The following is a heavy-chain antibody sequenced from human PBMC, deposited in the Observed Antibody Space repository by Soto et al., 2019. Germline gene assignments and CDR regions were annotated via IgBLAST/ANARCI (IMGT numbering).Heavy chain of an antibody. Sequence: QVQLVQSGAEVKKPGSSVKVSCKASGGTFSSYTISWVRQAPGQGLEWMGRIIPILGIANYAQKFQGRVTITGDKSTSTAYMELSSRRYKDTAVYYCASLMSLRISNLEWLLYEAYWGKGTLVTVSS. D-gene: IGHD3-3*01. CDR1: GGTFSSYT. CDR3: ASLMSLRISNLEWLLYEAY. V-gene: IGHV1-69*02. CDR2: IIPILGIA. J-gene: IGHJ4*02.